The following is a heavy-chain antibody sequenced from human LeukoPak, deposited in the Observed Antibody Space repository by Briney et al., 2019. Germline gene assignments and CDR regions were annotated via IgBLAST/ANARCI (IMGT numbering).Heavy chain of an antibody. CDR3: AKFTSVGFWSGSYYMDV. D-gene: IGHD3-3*01. CDR2: ISTTGGTT. J-gene: IGHJ6*03. CDR1: GITFSSYG. V-gene: IGHV3-23*01. Sequence: GGSLRLSCAASGITFSSYGMSWVRQAPGKGLEWVSAISTTGGTTYYADSVKGRFTISRDNSKNTLYLQINSLRVEDTAVYYCAKFTSVGFWSGSYYMDVWGKGTTVTVSS.